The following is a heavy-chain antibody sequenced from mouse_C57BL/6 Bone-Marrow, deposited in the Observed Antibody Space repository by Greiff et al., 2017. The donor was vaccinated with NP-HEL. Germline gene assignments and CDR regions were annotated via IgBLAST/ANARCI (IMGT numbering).Heavy chain of an antibody. D-gene: IGHD4-1*01. Sequence: EVQLQQSGPELVKPGASVKIPCKASGYTFTDYNMDWVKQSHGKSLEWIGDINPNNGGTIYNQKFKGKATLPVDKSSSTAYMELRSLTSEDTAVYYCATLNWAWFAYWGQGTLVTVSA. CDR3: ATLNWAWFAY. CDR1: GYTFTDYN. J-gene: IGHJ3*01. CDR2: INPNNGGT. V-gene: IGHV1-18*01.